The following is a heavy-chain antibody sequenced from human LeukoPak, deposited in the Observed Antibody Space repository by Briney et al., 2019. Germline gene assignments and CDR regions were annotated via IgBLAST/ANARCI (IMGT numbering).Heavy chain of an antibody. CDR3: VNLEHCTTSSGQP. Sequence: GGSLRLSCAASGLTFSNYYMHWVRQAPGKGPVWVSRISSDGSSTSYADSVKGRFTISRDNAKNTLYLQMNSLRAEDTAVYYCVNLEHCTTSSGQPWGQGPLVTVSS. CDR2: ISSDGSST. CDR1: GLTFSNYY. J-gene: IGHJ4*02. V-gene: IGHV3-74*01. D-gene: IGHD1/OR15-1a*01.